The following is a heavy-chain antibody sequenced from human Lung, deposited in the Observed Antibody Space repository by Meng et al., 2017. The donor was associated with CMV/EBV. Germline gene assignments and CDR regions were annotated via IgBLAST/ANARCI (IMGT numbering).Heavy chain of an antibody. V-gene: IGHV1-18*01. CDR2: ISGYNGNT. CDR1: GYTFTRFG. J-gene: IGHJ4*02. CDR3: ARDHNWGPDY. Sequence: ASXXVSCKASGYTFTRFGVSWVRQAPGQGLEWMGMISGYNGNTVYAQKVQGRLTLTTDTSTRTAYMELRSLRSDDTAVYYCARDHNWGPDYWGQGTLVTVSS. D-gene: IGHD1-1*01.